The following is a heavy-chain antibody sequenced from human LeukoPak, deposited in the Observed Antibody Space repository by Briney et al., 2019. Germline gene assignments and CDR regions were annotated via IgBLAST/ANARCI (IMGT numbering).Heavy chain of an antibody. CDR1: GFIFRSYA. D-gene: IGHD3-10*01. Sequence: PGGSLRLSCAASGFIFRSYAMTWVRQAPGKGLEWVSAITSCGGGTYYADSVKGRFTISRDNSKNTLYLQMNSLRAEDTAVYYCAKDSYTNYGYFDYWGQGTLVTVSS. CDR2: ITSCGGGT. CDR3: AKDSYTNYGYFDY. J-gene: IGHJ4*02. V-gene: IGHV3-23*01.